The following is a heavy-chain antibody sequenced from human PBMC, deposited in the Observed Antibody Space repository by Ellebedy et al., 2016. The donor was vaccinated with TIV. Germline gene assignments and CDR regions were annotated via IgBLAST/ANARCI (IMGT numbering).Heavy chain of an antibody. CDR1: GGSFSGYY. CDR2: INHSGST. V-gene: IGHV4-34*01. Sequence: SETLSLTXAVYGGSFSGYYWSWIRQPPGKGLEWIGEINHSGSTNYNPSLKSRVTISVDTSKNQFSLKLSSVTAADTAVYYCASITMVRGVIGYWGQGTLVTVSS. CDR3: ASITMVRGVIGY. D-gene: IGHD3-10*01. J-gene: IGHJ4*02.